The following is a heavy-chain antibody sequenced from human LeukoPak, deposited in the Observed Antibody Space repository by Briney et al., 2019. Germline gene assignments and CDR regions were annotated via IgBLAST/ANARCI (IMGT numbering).Heavy chain of an antibody. CDR3: AKDSSSYYYYYGMDV. CDR1: GGTFSSYA. J-gene: IGHJ6*02. CDR2: IIPILGIA. D-gene: IGHD6-13*01. V-gene: IGHV1-69*04. Sequence: ASVKVSCKASGGTFSSYAISWVRQAPGQGLEWMGRIIPILGIANYAQKFQGRVTITADKSTSTAYTELSSLRSEGTAVYYCAKDSSSYYYYYGMDVWGQGTTVTVSS.